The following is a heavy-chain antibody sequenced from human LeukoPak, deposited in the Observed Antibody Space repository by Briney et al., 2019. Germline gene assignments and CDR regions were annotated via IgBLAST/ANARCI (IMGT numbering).Heavy chain of an antibody. CDR1: GYTFTGYY. D-gene: IGHD6-19*01. Sequence: ASVKVSCKASGYTFTGYYMHWVRQAPGQGLEWMGWINPNSGGTNYAQKFQGRVTMTRDTSISTAYMELSRLTSDDAAVYYCARDGAVAGTAYPEYWGQGALVTVST. CDR3: ARDGAVAGTAYPEY. J-gene: IGHJ4*02. CDR2: INPNSGGT. V-gene: IGHV1-2*02.